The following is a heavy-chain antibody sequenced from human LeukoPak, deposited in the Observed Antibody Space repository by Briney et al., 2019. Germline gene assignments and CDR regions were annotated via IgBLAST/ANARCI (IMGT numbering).Heavy chain of an antibody. CDR3: ASGSPTYYDFWSGYYNAEYFQH. Sequence: GGSLRLSCAASGFTVSSNYMSWVRQAPGKGLEWVSVIYSGGSTYYADSVKGRFTISRDNSKNTLYLQMNSLRAEDTAVYYRASGSPTYYDFWSGYYNAEYFQHWGQGTLVTVSS. V-gene: IGHV3-53*01. J-gene: IGHJ1*01. CDR2: IYSGGST. D-gene: IGHD3-3*01. CDR1: GFTVSSNY.